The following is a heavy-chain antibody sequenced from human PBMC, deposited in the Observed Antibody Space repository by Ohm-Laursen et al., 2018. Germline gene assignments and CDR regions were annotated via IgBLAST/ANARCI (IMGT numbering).Heavy chain of an antibody. CDR3: AKRGGAAAGTIYYYYGMDV. D-gene: IGHD6-13*01. J-gene: IGHJ6*02. CDR2: ISGSGGST. Sequence: SLRLSCAASGFTFSDYYMSWIRQAPGKGLEWVSAISGSGGSTYYADSVKGRFTISRDNSKNTLYLQMNSLRAEDTAVYYCAKRGGAAAGTIYYYYGMDVWGQGTTVTVSS. CDR1: GFTFSDYY. V-gene: IGHV3-23*01.